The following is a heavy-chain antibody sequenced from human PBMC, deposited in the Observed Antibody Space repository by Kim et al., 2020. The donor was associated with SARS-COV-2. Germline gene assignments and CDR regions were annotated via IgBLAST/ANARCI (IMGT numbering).Heavy chain of an antibody. CDR3: ARDGRVGDYGMDV. J-gene: IGHJ6*02. V-gene: IGHV3-33*01. CDR2: IWYDGSNK. CDR1: GFTFSSYG. Sequence: GGSLRLSCAASGFTFSSYGMHWVRQAPGKGLEWVAVIWYDGSNKYYADSVKGRFTISRDNSKNTLYLQMNSLRAEDTAVYYCARDGRVGDYGMDVWGQGTTVTVSS. D-gene: IGHD4-17*01.